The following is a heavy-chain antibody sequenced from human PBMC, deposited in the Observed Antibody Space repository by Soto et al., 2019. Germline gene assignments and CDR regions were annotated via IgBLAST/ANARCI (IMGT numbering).Heavy chain of an antibody. CDR1: GYTFTSYA. CDR3: ARGGCISTSCYGLLFVY. Sequence: QVQLVQSGAEEKKPGASVKVSCKASGYTFTSYAMHWVRQAPGQRLEWMGWINAGNGNTKYSQKFQGRVTITRDTTASTAYMELSSLRSEDTAVYYCARGGCISTSCYGLLFVYWGQGTLVTVSS. J-gene: IGHJ4*02. V-gene: IGHV1-3*05. D-gene: IGHD2-2*01. CDR2: INAGNGNT.